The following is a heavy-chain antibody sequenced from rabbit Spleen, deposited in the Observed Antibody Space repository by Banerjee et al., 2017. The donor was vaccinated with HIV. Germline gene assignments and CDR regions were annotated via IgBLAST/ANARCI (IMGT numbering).Heavy chain of an antibody. CDR1: GFTLNNYW. V-gene: IGHV1S40*01. J-gene: IGHJ6*01. CDR3: ARDTGTSFSSYGMDL. D-gene: IGHD7-1*01. Sequence: QSLEESGGDLVKPEGSLTLTCTASGFTLNNYWMNWVRQAPGKGLEWIGCIYTGNGKTYYASWAKGRFTISKSSSTTVTLQMTSLTVADTATYFCARDTGTSFSSYGMDLWGPGTLVTVS. CDR2: IYTGNGKT.